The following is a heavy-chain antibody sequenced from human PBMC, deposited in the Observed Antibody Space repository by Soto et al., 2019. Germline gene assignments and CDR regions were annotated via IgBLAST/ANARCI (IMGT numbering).Heavy chain of an antibody. V-gene: IGHV1-69*01. Sequence: QVPLVQSGAEVKKPGSSVKVSCKASGGTFSSYAISWVRQAPGQGLEWMGGIIPIFGTANYAQKFQGRVTITADESTSTAYMELSSLRSEDTAVYYCARDPSPYDYGSGSYSWFDPWGQGTLVTVSS. J-gene: IGHJ5*02. CDR2: IIPIFGTA. CDR1: GGTFSSYA. D-gene: IGHD3-10*01. CDR3: ARDPSPYDYGSGSYSWFDP.